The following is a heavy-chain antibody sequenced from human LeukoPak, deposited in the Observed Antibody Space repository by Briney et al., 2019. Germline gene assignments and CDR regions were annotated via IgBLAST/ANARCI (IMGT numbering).Heavy chain of an antibody. V-gene: IGHV1-69*04. CDR3: ASGVVVVVAAKNYYGMDV. CDR1: GGTFSSYA. CDR2: IIPILGIA. J-gene: IGHJ6*02. D-gene: IGHD2-15*01. Sequence: SVKVSCKASGGTFSSYAISWVRQAPEQGLEWMGRIIPILGIANYAQKFQGRVTITADKSTSTAYMELSSLRSEDTAVYYCASGVVVVVAAKNYYGMDVWGQGTTVTVSS.